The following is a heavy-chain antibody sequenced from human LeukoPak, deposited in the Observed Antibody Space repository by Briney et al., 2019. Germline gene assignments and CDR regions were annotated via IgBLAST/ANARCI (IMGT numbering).Heavy chain of an antibody. CDR2: ISPSGGST. CDR1: VYTFTIYY. V-gene: IGHV1-46*01. Sequence: ASVTVSFTASVYTFTIYYMHWVRQARGQGLEWMGIISPSGGSTRYAQKFQVRVTMTSDTSTSTVYMELSSLRSEDTAVYYCARGVVFKSSSWYDTWGQGTLVTVSS. CDR3: ARGVVFKSSSWYDT. D-gene: IGHD2-15*01. J-gene: IGHJ5*02.